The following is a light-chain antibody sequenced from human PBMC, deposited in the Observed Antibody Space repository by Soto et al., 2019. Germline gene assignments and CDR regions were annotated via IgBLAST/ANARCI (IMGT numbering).Light chain of an antibody. CDR2: GVS. J-gene: IGKJ5*01. V-gene: IGKV3D-15*01. CDR1: QSINTY. Sequence: ENVLTQSPATLSLSPVEGATLSCRASQSINTYLAWYQQKPGQAPRLLIHGVSNRATGIPDRFSGSGSGTEFTLSISSLQSEDSAVYYCQQYNNWPPITFGQGTRLEIK. CDR3: QQYNNWPPIT.